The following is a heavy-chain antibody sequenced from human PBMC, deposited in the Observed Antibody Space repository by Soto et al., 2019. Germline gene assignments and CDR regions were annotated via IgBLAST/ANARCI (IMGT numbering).Heavy chain of an antibody. CDR1: GSLARST. D-gene: IGHD3-10*01. V-gene: IGHV1-69*13. J-gene: IGHJ5*01. CDR3: ARDFGSESYGRVGWFDS. Sequence: GASVKVSCKASGSLARSTISWVRQAPGQGLEWMGGIIPFFGTSNYAQKFQGRVTMTADEPTSTVYMELSSLRSEDTAVYCCARDFGSESYGRVGWFDSRGQGTSVTVSS. CDR2: IIPFFGTS.